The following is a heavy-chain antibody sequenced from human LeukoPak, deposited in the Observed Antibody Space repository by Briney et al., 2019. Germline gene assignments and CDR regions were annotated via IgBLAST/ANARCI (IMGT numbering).Heavy chain of an antibody. J-gene: IGHJ5*02. Sequence: ASVKVSCKASGYTFTGNYIHWVRQAPGQGLEWMGWINPNSGGTNYAQKFQGRVTMTRDTSISTAYMELSRLRSDDTAVYYCAREGIVATISWFDPWGQGTLVTVSS. D-gene: IGHD5-12*01. CDR1: GYTFTGNY. CDR2: INPNSGGT. V-gene: IGHV1-2*02. CDR3: AREGIVATISWFDP.